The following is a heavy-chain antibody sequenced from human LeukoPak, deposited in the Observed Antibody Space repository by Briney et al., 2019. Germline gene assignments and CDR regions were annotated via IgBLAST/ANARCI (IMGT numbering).Heavy chain of an antibody. CDR2: ISNSGYNT. D-gene: IGHD1-26*01. J-gene: IGHJ4*02. Sequence: GGSLRLSCAASGFTVSSNYMSWVRQAPGRGLEWVSVISNSGYNTEYADSVKGRFTISKDNSGNTLYLQMNSLRPEDTAVYYCARHSGSYFYYYFDYWGQGTLVTVSS. CDR1: GFTVSSNY. V-gene: IGHV3-53*01. CDR3: ARHSGSYFYYYFDY.